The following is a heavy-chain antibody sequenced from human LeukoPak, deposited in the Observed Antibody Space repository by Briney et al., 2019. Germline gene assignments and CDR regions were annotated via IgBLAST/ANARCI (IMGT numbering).Heavy chain of an antibody. CDR3: ARGHSSSSAAFDI. CDR1: GYTFINYD. D-gene: IGHD6-6*01. J-gene: IGHJ3*02. Sequence: ASVKVSCKASGYTFINYDFSWVRQAPGQGLEWMGWISTYNGNTNYAQKLQGRVTMTRDMSTSTVYMELSSLRSEDTAVYYCARGHSSSSAAFDIWGQGTMVTVSS. V-gene: IGHV1-18*01. CDR2: ISTYNGNT.